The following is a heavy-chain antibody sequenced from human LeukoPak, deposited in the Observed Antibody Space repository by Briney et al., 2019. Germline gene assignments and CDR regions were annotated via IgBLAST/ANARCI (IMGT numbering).Heavy chain of an antibody. CDR2: ISSSGSRM. CDR3: ARLTFGGVIGFDY. D-gene: IGHD3-16*02. Sequence: GGPLRLSCAAAGFTFSSYSMNWVRQAPGKVLEWVSSISSSGSRMYYAASVKGRFTISRDNAKNSLYLQMNSLRAEDTAVYYCARLTFGGVIGFDYWGQGTLVTVSS. J-gene: IGHJ4*02. V-gene: IGHV3-21*01. CDR1: GFTFSSYS.